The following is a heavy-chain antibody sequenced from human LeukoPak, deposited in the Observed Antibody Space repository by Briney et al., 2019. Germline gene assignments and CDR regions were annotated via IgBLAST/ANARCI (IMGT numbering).Heavy chain of an antibody. V-gene: IGHV3-21*01. CDR1: GFTFSSYS. CDR3: APYWYGSGTSLGY. CDR2: ISSSSSYI. Sequence: GGSLRLSCAASGFTFSSYSMNWVRQAPGKGLEWDSSISSSSSYIYYADSVKGRFTISRDNAKDSLYLQMNSLRAEDTAVYYCAPYWYGSGTSLGYWGQGTLVTVSS. D-gene: IGHD3-10*01. J-gene: IGHJ4*02.